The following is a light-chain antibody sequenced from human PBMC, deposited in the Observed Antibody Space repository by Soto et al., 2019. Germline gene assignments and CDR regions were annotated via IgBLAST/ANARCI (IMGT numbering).Light chain of an antibody. CDR1: QSVNTN. J-gene: IGKJ1*01. V-gene: IGKV3-15*01. CDR2: GAF. CDR3: QQYNDWPLT. Sequence: EIVVTQSPATLSVSPGERATLSCRASQSVNTNFAWYQQKPGQAPRLLIYGAFTRATGIPARFSGTGSGTEFTLTISSLQSEDFALYYCQQYNDWPLTFGQGTKVDIK.